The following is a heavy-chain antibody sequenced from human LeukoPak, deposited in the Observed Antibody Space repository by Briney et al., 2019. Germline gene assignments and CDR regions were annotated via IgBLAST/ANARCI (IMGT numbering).Heavy chain of an antibody. CDR1: GGSFSSYF. J-gene: IGHJ4*02. D-gene: IGHD6-6*01. Sequence: NASETLSLTCTVSGGSFSSYFWSWIRQPPGRGLEWIGNIYHSGSTDSNPSLKSRVTISVDTSKNQFSLKLSSVTAADTAVYYCARAGIAARPSHYFDYWGQGTLVTVSS. CDR3: ARAGIAARPSHYFDY. CDR2: IYHSGST. V-gene: IGHV4-59*01.